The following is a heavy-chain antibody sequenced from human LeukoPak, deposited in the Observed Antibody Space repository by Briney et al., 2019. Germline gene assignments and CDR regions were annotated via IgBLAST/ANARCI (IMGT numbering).Heavy chain of an antibody. CDR3: AKDISYGLGDSSGYDY. D-gene: IGHD3-22*01. CDR2: ISGSGGST. CDR1: GFTFSSYA. V-gene: IGHV3-23*01. J-gene: IGHJ4*02. Sequence: PGGSLRLSCAASGFTFSSYAMSWVRQAPGKGLEWVSAISGSGGSTYYADSVKGRFTISRDNAKNSLYLQMNSLRAEDTALYYCAKDISYGLGDSSGYDYWGQGTLVTVSS.